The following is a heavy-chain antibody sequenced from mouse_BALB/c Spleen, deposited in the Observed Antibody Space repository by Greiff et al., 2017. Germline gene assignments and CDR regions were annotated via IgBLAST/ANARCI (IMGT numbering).Heavy chain of an antibody. V-gene: IGHV8-11*01. CDR2: IWWNDNK. CDR1: GFSLSTYGIG. CDR3: ARIARWDASYWYFDV. J-gene: IGHJ1*01. D-gene: IGHD4-1*01. Sequence: QVTLKVSGPGILQPSQTLSLTCSFSGFSLSTYGIGVGWIRQPSGKGLEWLAHIWWNDNKYYNTALKSRLTISKDTSNNQVFLKIASVDTADTATYYCARIARWDASYWYFDVWGAGTTVTVSS.